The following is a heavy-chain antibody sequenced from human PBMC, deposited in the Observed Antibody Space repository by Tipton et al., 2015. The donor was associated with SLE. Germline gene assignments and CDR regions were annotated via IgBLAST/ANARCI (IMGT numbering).Heavy chain of an antibody. CDR3: AKDLAGGSGSGAFDI. CDR2: ISGSTEST. V-gene: IGHV3-23*01. CDR1: GFTFNSYA. D-gene: IGHD3-10*01. J-gene: IGHJ3*02. Sequence: GSLRLSCVASGFTFNSYAMSWVRQAPGKGLEWVSVISGSTESTYYADSVKGRFTISRDNSKNTLYLQMNSLRAEDTAVYYCAKDLAGGSGSGAFDIWGQGTMVTVSS.